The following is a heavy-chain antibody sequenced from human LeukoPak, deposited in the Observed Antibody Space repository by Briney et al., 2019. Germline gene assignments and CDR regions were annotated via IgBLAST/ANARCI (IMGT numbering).Heavy chain of an antibody. CDR2: ISGSGGST. D-gene: IGHD6-19*01. V-gene: IGHV3-23*01. CDR3: ANSKQWLNYFDY. Sequence: GRSLRLSCAASGFTFSSYAMSWVRQAPGKGLEWVSAISGSGGSTYYADSVKGRFTISRDNSKNTLYLQMNSLRAEDTAVYYCANSKQWLNYFDYWGQGTLVTVSS. J-gene: IGHJ4*02. CDR1: GFTFSSYA.